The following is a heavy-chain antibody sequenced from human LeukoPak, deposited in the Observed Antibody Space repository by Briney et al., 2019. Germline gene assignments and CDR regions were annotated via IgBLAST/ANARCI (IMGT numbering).Heavy chain of an antibody. CDR2: ISSSSSYI. CDR3: ARGPYSSGWYGNYYYYYYMDV. D-gene: IGHD6-19*01. Sequence: GGSLRLSCAASGFTFSSYSMNWVRQAPGKGLEWVSSISSSSSYIYYADSVKGRFTISRDNAKNSLYLQMNSLRAEDTAVYYCARGPYSSGWYGNYYYYYYMDVWGKGTTVTVSS. V-gene: IGHV3-21*01. J-gene: IGHJ6*03. CDR1: GFTFSSYS.